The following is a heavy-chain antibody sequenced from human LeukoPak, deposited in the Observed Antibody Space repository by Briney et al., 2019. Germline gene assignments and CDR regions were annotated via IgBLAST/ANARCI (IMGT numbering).Heavy chain of an antibody. D-gene: IGHD5-12*01. CDR1: GFTVSSNY. CDR2: IYSGGRT. V-gene: IGHV3-53*01. J-gene: IGHJ4*02. Sequence: GGSLRLSCAASGFTVSSNYMSWVRQAPGKGLEWVSVIYSGGRTYYPDSVRGRFTISRDNSKNTLYLQMNSLRAEDTAVYYCARGPNSGYDYRGPLDYWGQGTLVTVSS. CDR3: ARGPNSGYDYRGPLDY.